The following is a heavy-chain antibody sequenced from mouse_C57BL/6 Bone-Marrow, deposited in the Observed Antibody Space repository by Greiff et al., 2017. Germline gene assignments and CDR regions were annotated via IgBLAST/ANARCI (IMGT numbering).Heavy chain of an antibody. Sequence: EVNVVESGGGLVQPKGSLKLSCAASGFSFNTYAMNWVRQAPGKGLEWVARIRSKSNNYATYYADSVKDRFTISRDDSESMLYLQMNNLKTEDTAMYYCVRHEDYGSSYDWYFDVWGTGTTVTVSS. V-gene: IGHV10-1*01. CDR3: VRHEDYGSSYDWYFDV. CDR2: IRSKSNNYAT. J-gene: IGHJ1*03. D-gene: IGHD1-1*01. CDR1: GFSFNTYA.